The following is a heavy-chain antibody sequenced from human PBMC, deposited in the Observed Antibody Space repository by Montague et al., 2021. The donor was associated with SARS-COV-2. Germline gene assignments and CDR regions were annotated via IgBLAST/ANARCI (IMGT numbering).Heavy chain of an antibody. CDR3: ARGWFSPMLVVVIRGPFDY. D-gene: IGHD3-22*01. V-gene: IGHV4-39*07. Sequence: SETLSLTCTVSGGSISSSSYYWGWIRQLPGKGLEWLGTIYYSGSTYYNPPPKSRATISVDTSKSQFSLKLSSVTAADTAVYYCARGWFSPMLVVVIRGPFDYWGQGALVTVSS. CDR1: GGSISSSSYY. J-gene: IGHJ4*02. CDR2: IYYSGST.